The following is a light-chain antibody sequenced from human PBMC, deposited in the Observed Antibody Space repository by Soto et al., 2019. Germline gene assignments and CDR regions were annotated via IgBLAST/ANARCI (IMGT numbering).Light chain of an antibody. J-gene: IGKJ4*01. CDR3: MQATHSPT. CDR2: KIS. V-gene: IGKV2-24*01. Sequence: DVVLPQTPLSSSVTLGQPASISCKSNQSLVHSDGNTYLSWLHQRPGQPPRLLFYKISNRFSGVPDRFSGSGAGADFTLKIREVAAEDAGFYYCMQATHSPTFGGGTKVEIK. CDR1: QSLVHSDGNTY.